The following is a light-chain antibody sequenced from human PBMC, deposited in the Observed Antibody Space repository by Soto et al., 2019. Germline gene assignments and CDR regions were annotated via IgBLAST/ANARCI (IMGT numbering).Light chain of an antibody. J-gene: IGKJ1*01. Sequence: EIVMTQSPATLSVSPGERATLSCRASQSVISNLAWDQQKPGQAPRLLIYGASSLQSGVPSRFSGSGFGTAFSLTISSRQHEDSATYYCLHDYNYQWTFGQGTKVEIK. V-gene: IGKV3-15*01. CDR3: LHDYNYQWT. CDR2: GAS. CDR1: QSVISN.